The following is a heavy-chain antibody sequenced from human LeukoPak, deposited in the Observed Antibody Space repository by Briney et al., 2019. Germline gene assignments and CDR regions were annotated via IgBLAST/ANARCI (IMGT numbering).Heavy chain of an antibody. CDR2: INHSGST. V-gene: IGHV4-34*01. CDR3: ARSFGLP. Sequence: SETLSLTCAVYGGSFSGYYWSWIRQPPGKGLEWIGEINHSGSTNYNPSLKSRVTISVDTSKNQFSLKLSSVTAADTAVYYCARSFGLPWGQGILVTVSS. J-gene: IGHJ5*02. D-gene: IGHD3/OR15-3a*01. CDR1: GGSFSGYY.